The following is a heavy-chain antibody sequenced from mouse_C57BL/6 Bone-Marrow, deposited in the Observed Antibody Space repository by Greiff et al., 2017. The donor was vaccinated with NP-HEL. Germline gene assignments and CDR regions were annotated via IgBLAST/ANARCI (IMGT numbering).Heavy chain of an antibody. V-gene: IGHV5-12*01. CDR2: ISNGGGST. J-gene: IGHJ4*01. CDR3: ARLNWLRAMDY. D-gene: IGHD2-2*01. Sequence: EVQGVESGGGLVQPGGSLKLSCAASGFTFSDYYMYWVRQTPEKRLEWVAYISNGGGSTYYPDTVKGRFTISRDNAKNTLYLQMSRLKSEDTAMYYCARLNWLRAMDYWGQGTSVTVSS. CDR1: GFTFSDYY.